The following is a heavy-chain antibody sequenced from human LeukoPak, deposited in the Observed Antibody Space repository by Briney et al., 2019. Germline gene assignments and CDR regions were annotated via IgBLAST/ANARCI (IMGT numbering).Heavy chain of an antibody. CDR3: TSWGDTTAEYFQR. D-gene: IGHD2-21*02. V-gene: IGHV3-7*01. CDR1: GFTFNRCW. Sequence: GGSLRLSCVVSGFTFNRCWMNWVRQAPGKGLEWVAHINPDGRDTYYVDSVKGQFTISRDNAQNSMYLQMNSLRVEDTAVYYCTSWGDTTAEYFQRWGQGTLVTVSS. J-gene: IGHJ1*01. CDR2: INPDGRDT.